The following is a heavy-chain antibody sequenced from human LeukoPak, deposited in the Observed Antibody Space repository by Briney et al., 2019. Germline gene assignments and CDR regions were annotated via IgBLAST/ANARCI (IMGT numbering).Heavy chain of an antibody. CDR3: ARGRRYCTNGVCSTPFDY. Sequence: GGSLRLSCAASGFTFSSYAMSWVRQAPGKGLEWVSAISGGGSTYYADSVKGRFTISRDNSKNTLYLQMNSLRAEDTAVYYCARGRRYCTNGVCSTPFDYWGQGTLVTVSS. J-gene: IGHJ4*02. D-gene: IGHD2-8*01. V-gene: IGHV3-23*01. CDR1: GFTFSSYA. CDR2: ISGGGST.